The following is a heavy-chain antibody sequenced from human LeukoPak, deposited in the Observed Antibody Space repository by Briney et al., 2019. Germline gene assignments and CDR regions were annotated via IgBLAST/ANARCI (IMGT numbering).Heavy chain of an antibody. V-gene: IGHV3-7*01. J-gene: IGHJ4*02. CDR1: GGSISSYY. Sequence: PSETLSLTCTVSGGSISSYYWSWVRQAPGKGLEWVANIKQDGSEKYYVDSVKGRFTISRDNAKNSLYLQMNSLRAEDTAVYYCARDLRPHDSSGYFDYWGQGTLVTVSS. D-gene: IGHD3-22*01. CDR3: ARDLRPHDSSGYFDY. CDR2: IKQDGSEK.